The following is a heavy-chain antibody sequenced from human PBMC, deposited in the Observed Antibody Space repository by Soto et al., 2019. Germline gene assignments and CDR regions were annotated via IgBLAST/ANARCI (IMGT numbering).Heavy chain of an antibody. V-gene: IGHV1-69*12. CDR2: IIPIFGTA. J-gene: IGHJ3*02. Sequence: QVQLVQSGAEVKKPGSSVKVSCKASGGTFSSYAISWVRQAPGQGLEWMGGIIPIFGTANYAQKFQGRVTITADESTSTAYMALSSLRSEATAVYYCASVRGVINDDAFDIWGQGTMVTVSS. CDR1: GGTFSSYA. D-gene: IGHD3-10*02. CDR3: ASVRGVINDDAFDI.